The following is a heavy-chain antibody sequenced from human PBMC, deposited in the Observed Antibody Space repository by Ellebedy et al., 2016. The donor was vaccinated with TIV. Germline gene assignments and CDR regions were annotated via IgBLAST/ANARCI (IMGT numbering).Heavy chain of an antibody. CDR2: ISGSGGST. D-gene: IGHD6-19*01. Sequence: GGSLRLXXAASGFTFSSYAMSWVRQAPGKGLEWVSAISGSGGSTYYADSVKGRFTISRDNSKNTLYLQMNSLRAEDTAVYYCAKDRGQWLVNLLFDYWGQGTLVTVSS. CDR1: GFTFSSYA. J-gene: IGHJ4*02. V-gene: IGHV3-23*01. CDR3: AKDRGQWLVNLLFDY.